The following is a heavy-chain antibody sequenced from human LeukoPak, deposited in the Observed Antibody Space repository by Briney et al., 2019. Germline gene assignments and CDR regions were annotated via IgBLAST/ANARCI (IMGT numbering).Heavy chain of an antibody. CDR2: VYHSGST. J-gene: IGHJ6*02. V-gene: IGHV4-38-2*02. D-gene: IGHD3-3*02. CDR3: ARHLKGNPNYYYYGMDV. Sequence: SETLSLTCTVSGYSISGAYYWGWIRQPPGKGLEWIGSVYHSGSTYYNPSLKSRVTISVDTSKNQFSLKLSSVTAADTAVYYCARHLKGNPNYYYYGMDVWGQGTTVTVSS. CDR1: GYSISGAYY.